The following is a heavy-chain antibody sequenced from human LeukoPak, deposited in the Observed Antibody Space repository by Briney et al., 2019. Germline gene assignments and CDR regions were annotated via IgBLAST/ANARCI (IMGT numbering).Heavy chain of an antibody. CDR2: INPSGSST. D-gene: IGHD3-10*01. CDR1: GYTFTGYY. Sequence: PAASGKVSCKASGYTFTGYYMHWVRQAPGQGLEWMGIINPSGSSTSYAQKFQGRVTMTRDTSTSTVYMELSSLRSEDTAVYYCARDIFMVRGVITEVAFDYWGQGTLVTVSS. CDR3: ARDIFMVRGVITEVAFDY. V-gene: IGHV1-46*01. J-gene: IGHJ4*02.